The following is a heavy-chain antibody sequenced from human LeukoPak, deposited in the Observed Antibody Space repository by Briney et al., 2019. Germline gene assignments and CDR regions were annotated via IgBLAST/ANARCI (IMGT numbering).Heavy chain of an antibody. CDR2: INQDGSDK. D-gene: IGHD2-21*02. CDR1: GFTFGDYA. Sequence: GGSLRLSCTASGFTFGDYAMSWFRQAPGKGLEWVANINQDGSDKCYVDSVEGRFTISRDNAKNSLYLQMNSLRVEDTAIYYCARGLVTAPRSTLDIWGQGTKVTVAS. CDR3: ARGLVTAPRSTLDI. J-gene: IGHJ3*02. V-gene: IGHV3-7*04.